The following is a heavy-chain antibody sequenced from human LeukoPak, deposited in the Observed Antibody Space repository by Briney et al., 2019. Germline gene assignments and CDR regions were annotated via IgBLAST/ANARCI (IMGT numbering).Heavy chain of an antibody. Sequence: GGSLRLSCAASGFTFSGYSMNWVRQAPGKGLEWVSSISSSSSYIYYADSVKGRYTISRDNAKNSLYLQMNSLRAEDTAVYYCARADSSGGYFHDSWGQGTLVTVSS. D-gene: IGHD6-19*01. CDR1: GFTFSGYS. CDR3: ARADSSGGYFHDS. CDR2: ISSSSSYI. J-gene: IGHJ4*02. V-gene: IGHV3-21*01.